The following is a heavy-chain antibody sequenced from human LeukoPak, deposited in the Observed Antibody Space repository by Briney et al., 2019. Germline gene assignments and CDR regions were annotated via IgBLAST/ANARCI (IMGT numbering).Heavy chain of an antibody. CDR1: GYTLTELP. Sequence: ASVKVSCKVSGYTLTELPMHWVRQAPGKGLEWMGGFDPEDGETIYAQKFQGRVTMTEDTSTDTAYMELRSLRSDDTAVYYCARDGITMIVGYYFDYWGQGTLVTVSS. J-gene: IGHJ4*02. D-gene: IGHD3-22*01. V-gene: IGHV1-24*01. CDR3: ARDGITMIVGYYFDY. CDR2: FDPEDGET.